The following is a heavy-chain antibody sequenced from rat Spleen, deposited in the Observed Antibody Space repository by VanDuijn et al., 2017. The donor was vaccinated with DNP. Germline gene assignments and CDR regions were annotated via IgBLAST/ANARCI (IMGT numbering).Heavy chain of an antibody. CDR3: VRDSYSGIGDY. V-gene: IGHV2-43*01. Sequence: KGLEWMGVIWTGGSTEYNSALKSRLSISRDTSKSQVFLKMNSLQTEDTATYYCVRDSYSGIGDYWGQGVMVTVSS. J-gene: IGHJ2*01. CDR2: IWTGGST. D-gene: IGHD1-4*01.